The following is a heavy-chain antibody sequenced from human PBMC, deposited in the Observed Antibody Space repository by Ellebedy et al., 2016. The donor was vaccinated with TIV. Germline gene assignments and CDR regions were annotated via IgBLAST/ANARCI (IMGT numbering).Heavy chain of an antibody. Sequence: SETLSLTXAVYGGSFSGYYWSWIRQPPGKGLEWIGEINHSGSTNYNPSLKSRVTISVDTSKNQFSLKLSSVTAADTAVYYCARRFRVVPAAIGWFNPWGQGTLVTVSS. CDR3: ARRFRVVPAAIGWFNP. CDR2: INHSGST. V-gene: IGHV4-34*01. D-gene: IGHD2-2*01. J-gene: IGHJ5*02. CDR1: GGSFSGYY.